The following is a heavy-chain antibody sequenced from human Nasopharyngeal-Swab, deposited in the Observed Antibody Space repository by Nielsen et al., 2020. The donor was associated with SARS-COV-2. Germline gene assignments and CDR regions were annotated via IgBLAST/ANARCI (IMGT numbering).Heavy chain of an antibody. CDR1: GFTFSSYA. J-gene: IGHJ4*02. V-gene: IGHV3-30-3*01. CDR3: AREVDSSGLVDY. CDR2: ISYDGSNK. D-gene: IGHD6-19*01. Sequence: GGSLRLSCAASGFTFSSYAMYWVRQAPGKGLEWVAVISYDGSNKYYADSVKGRFTISRDNSKNTLYLQMNSLRAEDTAVYYCAREVDSSGLVDYWGQGTLVTVSS.